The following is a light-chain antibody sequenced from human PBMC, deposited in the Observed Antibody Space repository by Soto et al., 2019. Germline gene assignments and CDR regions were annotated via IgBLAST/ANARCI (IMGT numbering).Light chain of an antibody. CDR1: SSDVGSYNY. J-gene: IGLJ1*01. V-gene: IGLV2-14*01. CDR3: SSYTSSSTRV. CDR2: DVS. Sequence: QSALTQPASVSGSPGQSITISCTGTSSDVGSYNYVSWYQQHPGKAPNLIIYDVSNRPSGVSNRFAASKSGNTASLTISGLQAEDEADYYCSSYTSSSTRVFGTGTKVTVL.